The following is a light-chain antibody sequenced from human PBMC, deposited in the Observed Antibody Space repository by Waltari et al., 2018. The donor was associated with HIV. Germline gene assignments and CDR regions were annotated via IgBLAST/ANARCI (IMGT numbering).Light chain of an antibody. V-gene: IGLV1-51*01. Sequence: QSVLTQPPSVSAAPGQKVTISCSGSSSNIGNNYVSWYQQLPGTAPKLLIYAKQKRPSGSPDRLAVSRSGQPATLGITGLPTADEADYYCGTWDSSLSAVVFGGGTKLTVL. CDR2: AKQ. CDR1: SSNIGNNY. CDR3: GTWDSSLSAVV. J-gene: IGLJ2*01.